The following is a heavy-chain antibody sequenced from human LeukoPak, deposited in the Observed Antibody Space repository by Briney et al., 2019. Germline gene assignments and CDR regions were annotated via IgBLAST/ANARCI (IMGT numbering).Heavy chain of an antibody. J-gene: IGHJ5*02. V-gene: IGHV1-18*01. CDR1: GYTFTSYG. D-gene: IGHD3-22*01. CDR2: ISAYNGNT. CDR3: AGVTTYYYDSSDFDP. Sequence: AASVKVSCKASGYTFTSYGISWVRQAPGQGLEWMGWISAYNGNTNYAQRLQGRVTMTTDTSTSTAYMELRSLRSDDTAVYYCAGVTTYYYDSSDFDPWGQGTLVTVSS.